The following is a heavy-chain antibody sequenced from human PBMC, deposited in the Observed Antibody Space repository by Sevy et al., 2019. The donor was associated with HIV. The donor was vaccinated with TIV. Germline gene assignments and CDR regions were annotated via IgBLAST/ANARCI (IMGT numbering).Heavy chain of an antibody. D-gene: IGHD2-21*01. CDR2: IRNRPNGYTT. CDR1: GFTLSDHY. V-gene: IGHV3-72*01. CDR3: VRGPNCGVGGSQQISPYCLDV. J-gene: IGHJ6*03. Sequence: GGSLRLSCAASGFTLSDHYVDWVRQAPGKGLEWVGRIRNRPNGYTTEDAASVKGRFTISRDDSRNSVYLQMNSLKTQDSAVYYCVRGPNCGVGGSQQISPYCLDVWGKGATVTVSS.